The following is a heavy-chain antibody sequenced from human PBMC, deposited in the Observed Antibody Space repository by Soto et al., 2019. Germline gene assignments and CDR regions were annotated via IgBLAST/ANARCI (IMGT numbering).Heavy chain of an antibody. V-gene: IGHV3-23*01. Sequence: PGGSLRLSCAASGFTFSSYAMSWVRQAPGKGLEWVSAISGSGGSTYYADSVKGRFTISRDNSKNTLYLQMNSLRAEDTAVYYCARADDYSNVYYYYYGMDVWGQGTTVTVSS. CDR1: GFTFSSYA. CDR3: ARADDYSNVYYYYYGMDV. J-gene: IGHJ6*02. D-gene: IGHD4-4*01. CDR2: ISGSGGST.